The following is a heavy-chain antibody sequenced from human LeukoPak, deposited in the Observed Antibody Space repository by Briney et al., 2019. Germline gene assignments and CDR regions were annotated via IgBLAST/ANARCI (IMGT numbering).Heavy chain of an antibody. Sequence: GGSLRLSCAASGFTVSSNYMSWVRQAPGKGLEWVSVIYSGGSTYYADSVKGRFIISRDSSKNTLYLQMNSLRAEDTAVYYCARDAAYCSSASCFAAWFDPWGQGTLVTVSS. CDR2: IYSGGST. V-gene: IGHV3-66*02. D-gene: IGHD2-2*01. CDR1: GFTVSSNY. CDR3: ARDAAYCSSASCFAAWFDP. J-gene: IGHJ5*02.